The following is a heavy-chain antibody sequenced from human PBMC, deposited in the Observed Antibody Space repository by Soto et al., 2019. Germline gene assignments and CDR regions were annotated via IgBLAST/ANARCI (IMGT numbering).Heavy chain of an antibody. CDR2: ISSSGSTI. CDR3: ARDRDDFWSGYYTPSFDY. V-gene: IGHV3-11*01. Sequence: GGSLRLSCAASGFTFSDYYMSWIRQAPGKGLEWVSYISSSGSTIYYADSVKGRFTISRDNAKNSLYLQMNSLRAEDTAVYYCARDRDDFWSGYYTPSFDYWGQGTLVTVSS. CDR1: GFTFSDYY. J-gene: IGHJ4*02. D-gene: IGHD3-3*01.